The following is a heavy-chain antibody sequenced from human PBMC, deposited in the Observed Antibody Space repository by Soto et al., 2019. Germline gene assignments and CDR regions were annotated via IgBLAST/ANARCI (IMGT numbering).Heavy chain of an antibody. J-gene: IGHJ4*02. CDR2: ISGSGGTS. V-gene: IGHV3-23*01. D-gene: IGHD1-26*01. CDR3: AKSLFANTTEGAN. CDR1: GFTFSNNY. Sequence: EVQLLESGGGLVQPGGSLRLSCAASGFTFSNNYVTWVRQAPGKGLEWISTISGSGGTSYYADSVKGRFTISRDNSKNTAYLQMDILRGEDTAIYYCAKSLFANTTEGANWCQGTLVTVSS.